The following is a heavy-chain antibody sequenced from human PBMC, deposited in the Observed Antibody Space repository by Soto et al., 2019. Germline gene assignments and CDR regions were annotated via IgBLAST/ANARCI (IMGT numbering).Heavy chain of an antibody. Sequence: SQTLSLTCAISGDSVSSNSAAWHWIRPSPSMCLGWLGRTYYGSKSYKDYSVSVKSRITIDPDTSKNQFSLQLNSVTPEDTAVYYCARESLSPYSSSCLDYWGQGTLVTVSS. J-gene: IGHJ4*02. V-gene: IGHV6-1*01. CDR1: GDSVSSNSAA. CDR3: ARESLSPYSSSCLDY. D-gene: IGHD6-6*01. CDR2: TYYGSKSYK.